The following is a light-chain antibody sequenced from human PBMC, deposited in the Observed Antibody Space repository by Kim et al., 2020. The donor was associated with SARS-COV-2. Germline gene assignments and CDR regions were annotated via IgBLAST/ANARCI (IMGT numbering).Light chain of an antibody. J-gene: IGLJ3*02. CDR2: VGTGGIVG. Sequence: QLVLTQPPSASASLGASVTLTCTLRSGYSHYKVDWYQQRPGKGPRFVMRVGTGGIVGSKGDGIPDRFSVLGSGLNRYLTIKNIQEEDESDYHCGADHGSGSDFVLVFGGGTKLTVL. CDR3: GADHGSGSDFVLV. V-gene: IGLV9-49*01. CDR1: SGYSHYK.